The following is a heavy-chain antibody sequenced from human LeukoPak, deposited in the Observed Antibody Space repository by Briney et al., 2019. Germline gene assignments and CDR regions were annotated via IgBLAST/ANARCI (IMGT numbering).Heavy chain of an antibody. CDR1: GDSVSSKNGA. Sequence: SQTLSLTCVVSGDSVSSKNGAWNWIRQSPSRGLEWLGRTYYRSKWYNDYAESMEGRMTISQDTSKNQYSLHLNSVTPDDTAVYYCARDYVPTGWLTFDYWGQGTLVTVSS. J-gene: IGHJ4*02. V-gene: IGHV6-1*01. CDR3: ARDYVPTGWLTFDY. CDR2: TYYRSKWYN. D-gene: IGHD6-19*01.